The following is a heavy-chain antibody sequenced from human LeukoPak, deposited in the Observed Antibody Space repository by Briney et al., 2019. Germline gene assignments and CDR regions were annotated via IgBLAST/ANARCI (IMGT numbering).Heavy chain of an antibody. V-gene: IGHV4-30-4*01. CDR1: GGSISSGDYY. D-gene: IGHD4-17*01. CDR2: IYYSGST. CDR3: ATAVTRAPVFDY. Sequence: SETLSLTCTVSGGSISSGDYYWRWIRQPPGKGLEWIGYIYYSGSTYYNPSLKSRVTISVDTPKNQFSLKLSSVTAAGTAVYYCATAVTRAPVFDYWGQGTLVTVSS. J-gene: IGHJ4*02.